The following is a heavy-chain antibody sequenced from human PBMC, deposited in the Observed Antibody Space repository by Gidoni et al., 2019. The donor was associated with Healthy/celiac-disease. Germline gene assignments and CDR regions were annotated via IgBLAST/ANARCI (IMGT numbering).Heavy chain of an antibody. CDR1: GGSISSSRYY. Sequence: QLQLQESGPGLVKPSETLSLTCTVPGGSISSSRYYWGWIRQPPGKGLEWIGSIYYSGSTYYNPSLKSRVTISVDTSKNQFSLKLSSVTAADTAVYYCARQYKVGATTRVSAFDIWGQGTMVTVSS. CDR3: ARQYKVGATTRVSAFDI. D-gene: IGHD1-26*01. J-gene: IGHJ3*02. CDR2: IYYSGST. V-gene: IGHV4-39*01.